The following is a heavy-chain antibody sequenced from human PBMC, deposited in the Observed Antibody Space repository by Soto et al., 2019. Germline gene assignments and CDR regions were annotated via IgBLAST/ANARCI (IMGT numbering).Heavy chain of an antibody. J-gene: IGHJ6*02. CDR2: IYYSGST. CDR3: ARDTSCCYDWGLGAGRYYYYYGMDV. Sequence: SETLSLTCTVSGGSISSYYWSWIRQPPGKGLEWIGYIYYSGSTNYNPSHKSRVTISVDTSKNQFSLKLSSVTAADTAVYYCARDTSCCYDWGLGAGRYYYYYGMDVWGQGTTVTVSS. V-gene: IGHV4-59*01. CDR1: GGSISSYY. D-gene: IGHD2-2*01.